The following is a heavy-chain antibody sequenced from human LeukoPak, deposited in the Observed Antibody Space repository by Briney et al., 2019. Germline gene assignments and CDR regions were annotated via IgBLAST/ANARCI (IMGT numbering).Heavy chain of an antibody. Sequence: ASVKVSCKASGYTFTGYYMHWVRQAPGQGLEWMGWINPNSGGTNYAQKFQGRVTMTRDTSISTAYMELSRLRSDDTAVYYCAREMDDILTGYYLHFDYWGQGTLVTVSS. V-gene: IGHV1-2*02. CDR1: GYTFTGYY. CDR2: INPNSGGT. CDR3: AREMDDILTGYYLHFDY. J-gene: IGHJ4*02. D-gene: IGHD3-9*01.